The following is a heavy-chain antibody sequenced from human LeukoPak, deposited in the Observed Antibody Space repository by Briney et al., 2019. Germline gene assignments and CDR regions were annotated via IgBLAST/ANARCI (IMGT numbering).Heavy chain of an antibody. V-gene: IGHV1-2*02. CDR2: INPNSGGT. CDR1: GYIFTDHF. J-gene: IGHJ4*02. Sequence: LVASVKVSCTASGYIFTDHFMQWVRHAPGQGLEWMGWINPNSGGTSYAQKFKGRVTMTRDTSISTVYMELSRLGSDDTAVYYCARDYELGTPGSAYEFFDYWGQGTLVTVSS. CDR3: ARDYELGTPGSAYEFFDY. D-gene: IGHD3-10*01.